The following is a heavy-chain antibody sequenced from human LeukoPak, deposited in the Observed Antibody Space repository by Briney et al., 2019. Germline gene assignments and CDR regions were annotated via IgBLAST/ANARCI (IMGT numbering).Heavy chain of an antibody. CDR3: ARTSRYSGYDRFDY. CDR1: GYTFTGYY. V-gene: IGHV1-2*02. J-gene: IGHJ4*02. CDR2: INPNSGGT. D-gene: IGHD5-12*01. Sequence: ASVKVSCKASGYTFTGYYMHWVRQAPGQGLEWMGWINPNSGGTNYAQEFQGRVTMTRDTSISTAYMELNSLRSDDTAVYYCARTSRYSGYDRFDYWGQGTLVTVSS.